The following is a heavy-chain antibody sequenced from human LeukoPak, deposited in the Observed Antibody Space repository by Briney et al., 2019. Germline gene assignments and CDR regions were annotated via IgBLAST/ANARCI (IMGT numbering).Heavy chain of an antibody. Sequence: GASLKLSCAASGFTFRSYWMSWVRQATGKGLEWVANINPGGSVKYYVDSVKGRFTISRDDAKNSLYVQMNSLRDEDTAVYYCARVGYSGWNLEYWGQGTLVTVSS. V-gene: IGHV3-7*01. D-gene: IGHD5-12*01. CDR2: INPGGSVK. CDR1: GFTFRSYW. CDR3: ARVGYSGWNLEY. J-gene: IGHJ4*02.